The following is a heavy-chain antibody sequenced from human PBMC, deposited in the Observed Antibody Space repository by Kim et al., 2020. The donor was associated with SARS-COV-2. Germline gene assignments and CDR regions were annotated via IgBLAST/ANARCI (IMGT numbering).Heavy chain of an antibody. CDR1: GFTFSSYA. J-gene: IGHJ4*02. D-gene: IGHD3-3*02. V-gene: IGHV3-23*01. CDR2: ISGSGGST. CDR3: AKDPELAAHAGEEHT. Sequence: GGSLRLSCAASGFTFSSYAMSWVRQAPGKGLECVSAISGSGGSTYYADSVKGRFTISRDNSKNTLYLQMNSLRAEDTAVYYCAKDPELAAHAGEEHTWGQGTLVTVSS.